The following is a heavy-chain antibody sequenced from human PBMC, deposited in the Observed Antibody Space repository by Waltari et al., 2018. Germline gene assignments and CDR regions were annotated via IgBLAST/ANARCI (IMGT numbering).Heavy chain of an antibody. V-gene: IGHV4-4*02. CDR1: GDSVSSSYW. CDR2: VHGSGRS. CDR3: ARDRGRGLYLDS. Sequence: QLRLQESGPGLVKPSGTLSPPCGVFGDSVSSSYWWSWVRQPPGKGLAWIGQVHGSGRSNSNPSFASRVTVSLDTSKNEISLRLSSATASDTAVYYCARDRGRGLYLDSWGPGTQVTVS. J-gene: IGHJ4*02. D-gene: IGHD2-15*01.